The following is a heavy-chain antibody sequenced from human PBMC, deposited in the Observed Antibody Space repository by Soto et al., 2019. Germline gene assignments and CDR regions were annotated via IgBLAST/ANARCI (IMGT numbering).Heavy chain of an antibody. V-gene: IGHV5-10-1*01. D-gene: IGHD3-3*01. CDR3: ARQNFWSGYSATSYYYYGMDV. Sequence: LGESLKISCKGSGYSFTSYWISWVRQMPGKGLEWMGRIDPSDSYTNYSPSFQGHVTISADKSISTAYLQWSSLKASDTAMYYCARQNFWSGYSATSYYYYGMDVWGQGTTVTVSS. CDR1: GYSFTSYW. J-gene: IGHJ6*02. CDR2: IDPSDSYT.